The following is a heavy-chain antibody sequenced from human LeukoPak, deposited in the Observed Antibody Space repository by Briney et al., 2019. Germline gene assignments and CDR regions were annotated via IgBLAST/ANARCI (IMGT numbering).Heavy chain of an antibody. D-gene: IGHD3-16*01. CDR2: IYWNDDK. CDR3: AHTPNGYTY. V-gene: IGHV2-5*01. J-gene: IGHJ4*02. Sequence: SGPTLVKPTQTLTLTCTFSGFSLNTGGVGVGWLRQPPGKALEWLALIYWNDDKRYSPSLESRLTITKDTSKNQVVLTLTNMDPVDTGTYYCAHTPNGYTYWGQGTLVTVSS. CDR1: GFSLNTGGVG.